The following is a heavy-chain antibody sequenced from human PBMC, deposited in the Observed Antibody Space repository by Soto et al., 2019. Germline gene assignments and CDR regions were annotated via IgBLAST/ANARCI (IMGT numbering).Heavy chain of an antibody. V-gene: IGHV5-10-1*01. Sequence: GESLKISCKGSGYSFAGYWITWVRQKPGQGLEWMGRIDPSDSQTYYSPSFRGHVTISVTKSITTVFLQWSSLSASDTAMYYCARQIYDSDTGPNFQYYFDSWGQGTPVTVSS. CDR3: ARQIYDSDTGPNFQYYFDS. CDR1: GYSFAGYW. CDR2: IDPSDSQT. D-gene: IGHD5-12*01. J-gene: IGHJ4*02.